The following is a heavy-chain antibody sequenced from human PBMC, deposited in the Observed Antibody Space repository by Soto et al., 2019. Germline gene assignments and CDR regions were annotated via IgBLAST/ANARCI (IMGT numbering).Heavy chain of an antibody. J-gene: IGHJ4*02. CDR3: AKRPRQWLVYVDY. CDR2: ISGSGGTT. D-gene: IGHD6-19*01. V-gene: IGHV3-23*01. CDR1: GFTFSNYA. Sequence: EVQLLESGGGLVQPGGSLRLSCVASGFTFSNYAMSWVRQAPGKGLEWVSGISGSGGTTYYADSVKGRFTVSRDNSKDTLKLQMNSRRAEDTAVYYWAKRPRQWLVYVDYWGQGTLVTVSS.